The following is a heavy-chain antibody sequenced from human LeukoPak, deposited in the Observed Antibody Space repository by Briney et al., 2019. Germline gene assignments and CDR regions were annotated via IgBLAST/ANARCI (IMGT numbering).Heavy chain of an antibody. J-gene: IGHJ4*02. CDR2: IYDSGST. Sequence: SETLSLTCTVSGDSISSNYWSWLRQPPGKGLEWLGYIYDSGSTKYNPSLRSRVTISVDTSKNLFSLKLPSVTAADTAVYYCATCRDGFGDYGFTCWGQGTLVTVSS. CDR1: GDSISSNY. CDR3: ATCRDGFGDYGFTC. V-gene: IGHV4-59*01. D-gene: IGHD4-17*01.